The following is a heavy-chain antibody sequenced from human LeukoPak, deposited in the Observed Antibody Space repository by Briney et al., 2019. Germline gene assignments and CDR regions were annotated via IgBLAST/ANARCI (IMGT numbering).Heavy chain of an antibody. J-gene: IGHJ4*02. CDR1: GFTFSSYG. CDR3: AKDSSYVMFGD. V-gene: IGHV3-23*01. D-gene: IGHD3-10*02. CDR2: ITGGGGNK. Sequence: GGSLRLSCAASGFTFSSYGMNWVRQAPGKGLEWVSGITGGGGNKYYAGSVKGRFTASRDNSKNTLYLQMNSLRAEDTAVYYCAKDSSYVMFGDWGQGTLVTVSS.